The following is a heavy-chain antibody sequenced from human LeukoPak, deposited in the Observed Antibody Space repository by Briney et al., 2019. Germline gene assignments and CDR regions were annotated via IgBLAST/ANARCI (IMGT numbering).Heavy chain of an antibody. CDR1: GGTFNSYT. Sequence: SVKVSCKASGGTFNSYTISWVRQAPGQGLEWMGRIIPILGIANYAQKFQGRVTITADKSTSTAYMELSSLRSEDTAVYYCARGSYYDSSGYYLQMAYFDYWGQGTLVTVSS. J-gene: IGHJ4*02. V-gene: IGHV1-69*02. CDR3: ARGSYYDSSGYYLQMAYFDY. D-gene: IGHD3-22*01. CDR2: IIPILGIA.